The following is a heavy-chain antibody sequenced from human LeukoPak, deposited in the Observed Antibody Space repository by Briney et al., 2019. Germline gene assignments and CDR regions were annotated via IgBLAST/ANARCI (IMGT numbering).Heavy chain of an antibody. CDR3: ARLKSPSSSDAFAI. J-gene: IGHJ3*02. Sequence: PGESLKISCKGSGYSFTSYWIGWVRQMPGKGLEWMGIIYPCDSDTSYSPSFQGQVTISADKSISIAYLQWGSLKASDTAMYYCARLKSPSSSDAFAIWGQGRMVTVSS. CDR2: IYPCDSDT. CDR1: GYSFTSYW. V-gene: IGHV5-51*01. D-gene: IGHD6-13*01.